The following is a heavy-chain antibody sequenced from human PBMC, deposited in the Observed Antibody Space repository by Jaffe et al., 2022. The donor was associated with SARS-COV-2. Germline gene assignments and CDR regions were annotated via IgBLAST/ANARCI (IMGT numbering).Heavy chain of an antibody. J-gene: IGHJ6*02. CDR1: GFTFSSYG. V-gene: IGHV3-30*18. CDR3: AKVVVVTATDYYYGMDV. Sequence: QVQLVESGGGVVQPGRSLRLSCAASGFTFSSYGMHWVRQAPGKGLEWVAVISYDGSNKYYADSVKGRFTISRDNSKNTLYLQMNSLRAEDTAVYYCAKVVVVTATDYYYGMDVWGQGTTVTVSS. CDR2: ISYDGSNK. D-gene: IGHD2-21*02.